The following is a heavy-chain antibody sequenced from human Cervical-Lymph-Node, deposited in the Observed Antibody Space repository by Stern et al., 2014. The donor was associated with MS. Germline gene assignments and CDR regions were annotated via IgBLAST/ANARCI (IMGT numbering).Heavy chain of an antibody. CDR3: ATEGGNDFDY. J-gene: IGHJ4*02. CDR1: GYTISIYG. CDR2: NSSYNGGT. Sequence: QLVQSGAEVKKPGASVKVSCKASGYTISIYGISWVRQAPGQGLEWVGWNSSYNGGTNYAQRVQGRATMTTDTSTKTAYMELRSLTSDDTAVYYCATEGGNDFDYWGQGTLVTVSS. V-gene: IGHV1-18*01. D-gene: IGHD3-16*01.